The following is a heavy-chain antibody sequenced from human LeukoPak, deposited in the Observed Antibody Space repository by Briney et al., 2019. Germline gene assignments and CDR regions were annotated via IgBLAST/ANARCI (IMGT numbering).Heavy chain of an antibody. J-gene: IGHJ4*02. Sequence: GGSLRLSCAASGFTFSSYSIHWVRRAPGKGLEWVAVFSYDGSSEYYADSVKGRFTIYRDNSKNTLYLQMNSLRPEDTAVYYCARAPPTTTRSAFDYWGQGTLVTVSS. CDR1: GFTFSSYS. CDR2: FSYDGSSE. D-gene: IGHD1-1*01. CDR3: ARAPPTTTRSAFDY. V-gene: IGHV3-30*01.